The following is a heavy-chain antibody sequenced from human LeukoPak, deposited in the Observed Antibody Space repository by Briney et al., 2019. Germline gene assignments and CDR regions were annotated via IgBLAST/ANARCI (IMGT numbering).Heavy chain of an antibody. D-gene: IGHD1-7*01. J-gene: IGHJ6*02. CDR1: GGSIRSSYYY. CDR2: IYDSGST. Sequence: SSETLPLTCTVSGGSIRSSYYYWGWIRQPPGKGLEWIGSIYDSGSTYYNPSLKSRVTISVDTSKNQFSLKLSSVTAADTAVYHCARDNWNYGSSMDVWGQGTTVTVSS. V-gene: IGHV4-39*07. CDR3: ARDNWNYGSSMDV.